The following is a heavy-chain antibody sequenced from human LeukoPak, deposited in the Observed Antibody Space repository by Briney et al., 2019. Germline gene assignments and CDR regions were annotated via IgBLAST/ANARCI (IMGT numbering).Heavy chain of an antibody. J-gene: IGHJ5*02. CDR3: ARDGDSSGSRYNWFDP. CDR2: IIPIFGTA. Sequence: SVKVSCKASGGTFSSYAISWVRQAPGQGLEWMGGIIPIFGTANYAQKFQGRVTITADESTSTAYMELSSLRSEDTAVYYCARDGDSSGSRYNWFDPWGQGTLVTVSS. D-gene: IGHD3-22*01. V-gene: IGHV1-69*13. CDR1: GGTFSSYA.